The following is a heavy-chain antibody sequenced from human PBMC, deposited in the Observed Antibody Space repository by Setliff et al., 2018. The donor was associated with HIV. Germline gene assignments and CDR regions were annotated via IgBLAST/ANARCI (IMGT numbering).Heavy chain of an antibody. CDR3: AKARSEYQLMPWYYYMDV. CDR1: GGSFSGYY. D-gene: IGHD6-6*01. Sequence: ETLSLTCAVYGGSFSGYYWSWIRQAPGKGLEWVSGISGSGDSTFYADSVKGRFTISRDNSKKTLYLQMNSLRPEDTAVYHCAKARSEYQLMPWYYYMDVWGQGTTVTVSS. CDR2: ISGSGDST. J-gene: IGHJ6*03. V-gene: IGHV3-23*01.